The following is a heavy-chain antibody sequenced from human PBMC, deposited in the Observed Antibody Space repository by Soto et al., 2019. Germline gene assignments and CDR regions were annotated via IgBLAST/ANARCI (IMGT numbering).Heavy chain of an antibody. CDR2: IAYDGTNK. CDR1: GFSFSSYA. Sequence: GGSLRLSCAASGFSFSSYAMHWVRQAPGKGLEWVAVIAYDGTNKYYADSVKGRFTISRDNSNTLYLQLNSVRGEDTAVYYCARERVEYGDYSFYGMDVWGQGTTVTVSS. V-gene: IGHV3-30-3*01. J-gene: IGHJ6*02. CDR3: ARERVEYGDYSFYGMDV. D-gene: IGHD2-15*01.